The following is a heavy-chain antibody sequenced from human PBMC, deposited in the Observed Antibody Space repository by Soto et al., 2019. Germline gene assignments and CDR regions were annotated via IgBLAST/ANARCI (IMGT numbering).Heavy chain of an antibody. CDR2: IDSSGSSI. CDR3: RRGDSYPY. D-gene: IGHD3-3*01. CDR1: GFSFGTYT. Sequence: EVQLVESGGGLVKPGESLRLSCAASGFSFGTYTMNWVRQAPGKGLEWVSSIDSSGSSIYYVDSVKGRVSIPRDNAKNSLYLQRNRLRAEDTAVYYCRRGDSYPYGGQGTLVTVSS. V-gene: IGHV3-21*02. J-gene: IGHJ4*02.